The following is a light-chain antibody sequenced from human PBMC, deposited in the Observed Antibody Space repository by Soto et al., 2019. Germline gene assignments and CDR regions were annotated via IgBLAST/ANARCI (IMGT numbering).Light chain of an antibody. Sequence: DIQMTQSPSTLSASVGDRVTITCRASQSISSWLAWYQQKPGKAPKLLIYKASSLESGVPSRFSGSGSGTEFTLTISSLQPDDFATYYCQQRNSYSYTFGQGTKVDIK. CDR1: QSISSW. CDR3: QQRNSYSYT. CDR2: KAS. J-gene: IGKJ2*01. V-gene: IGKV1-5*03.